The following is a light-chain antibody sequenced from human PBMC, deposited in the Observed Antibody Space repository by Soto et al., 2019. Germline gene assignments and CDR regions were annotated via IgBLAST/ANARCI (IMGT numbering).Light chain of an antibody. J-gene: IGKJ1*01. Sequence: DIQMTQSPSTLSASIGDRVSITCRASQTINNWLAWYQQKPGKAPNLLIYHASNLETGVPSRFSGSAFGTEFTLVISSLQPDDFATYYYQHYNSYPWTFGQGTRVEIK. CDR2: HAS. CDR1: QTINNW. V-gene: IGKV1-5*01. CDR3: QHYNSYPWT.